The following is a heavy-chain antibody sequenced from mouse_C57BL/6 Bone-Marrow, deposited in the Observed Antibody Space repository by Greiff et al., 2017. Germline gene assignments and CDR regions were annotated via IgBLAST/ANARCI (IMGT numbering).Heavy chain of an antibody. J-gene: IGHJ1*03. CDR2: IDPENGDT. CDR1: GFNIKDDY. V-gene: IGHV14-4*01. CDR3: TPYCYGSSYVYFDG. Sequence: EVQLQQSGAELVRPGASVKLSCTASGFNIKDDYMHWVKQRPEQGLEWIGWIDPENGDTEYASKFQGKATITADTSSNTAYLQLSSLTSEDTAVYYCTPYCYGSSYVYFDGWGTGTTVTVSS. D-gene: IGHD1-1*01.